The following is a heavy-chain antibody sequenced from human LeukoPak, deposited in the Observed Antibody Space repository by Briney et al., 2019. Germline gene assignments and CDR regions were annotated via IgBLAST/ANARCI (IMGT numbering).Heavy chain of an antibody. CDR3: ARDSPNEGILWWSIDY. Sequence: GGSLRLSCAASGFSFTFYSMNWVRQAPGKGLEWVSSISSSSSYIYYADSVKGRSTISRDNAKNSLYLQMNSLRAEDTAVYYCARDSPNEGILWWSIDYWGQGTLVTVSS. D-gene: IGHD2-21*01. CDR1: GFSFTFYS. V-gene: IGHV3-21*01. CDR2: ISSSSSYI. J-gene: IGHJ4*02.